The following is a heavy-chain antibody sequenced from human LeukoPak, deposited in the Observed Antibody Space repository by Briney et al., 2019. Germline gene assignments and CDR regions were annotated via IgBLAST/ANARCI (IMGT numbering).Heavy chain of an antibody. CDR1: GFTFSSYA. CDR2: INGRGGST. D-gene: IGHD4-17*01. J-gene: IGHJ5*01. Sequence: PGGSLRLSCAASGFTFSSYAMTWVRQAPGKGLEWVSGINGRGGSTYYADSVKGRFTISRDNSKSTLYLQMKSLRAEDTAVYYCAKESTVTPGNVNWFDSWGQGTLVTVSS. V-gene: IGHV3-23*01. CDR3: AKESTVTPGNVNWFDS.